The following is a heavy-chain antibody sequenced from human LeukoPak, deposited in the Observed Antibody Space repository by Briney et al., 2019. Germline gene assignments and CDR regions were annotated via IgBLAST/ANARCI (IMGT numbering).Heavy chain of an antibody. Sequence: SETLSLTCAVYGGSFSSYYWGWIRQPPGKGLEWIGSIYYSGSTYYNPSLKSRVSISVVTSKNQFSLQLSSVTAADTAVYYCAREVHDYVWGSQHDALDIWGQGTMVTVSS. CDR2: IYYSGST. J-gene: IGHJ3*02. D-gene: IGHD3-16*01. CDR3: AREVHDYVWGSQHDALDI. CDR1: GGSFSSYY. V-gene: IGHV4-39*07.